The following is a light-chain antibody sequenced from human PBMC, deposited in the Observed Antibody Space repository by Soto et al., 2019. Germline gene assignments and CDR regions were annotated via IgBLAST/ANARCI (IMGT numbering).Light chain of an antibody. Sequence: QSVLIQPASESGSPGQAITISCTGTSSYVGLYNLVSWYQQLPGKAPKLIIYEVNERPSGISDRFSGSKSGNTASLTISGLQDEDEADYYCCSYVGSSILMFGGGTQLTVL. J-gene: IGLJ3*02. CDR3: CSYVGSSILM. CDR2: EVN. CDR1: SSYVGLYNL. V-gene: IGLV2-23*02.